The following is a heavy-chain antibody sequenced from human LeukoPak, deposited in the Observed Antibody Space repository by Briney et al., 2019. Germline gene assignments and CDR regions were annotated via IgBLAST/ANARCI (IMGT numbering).Heavy chain of an antibody. CDR3: ARGVYIAAAQYGY. D-gene: IGHD6-13*01. Sequence: RPSETLSLTCTVSGGSISSYYWSWIRQPPGKGLEWIGYIYYSGTTNYNPSLKCRVTISVDTSKNQFSLKLSSVTAADTAVYYCARGVYIAAAQYGYWGQGTLVTVSS. CDR2: IYYSGTT. CDR1: GGSISSYY. V-gene: IGHV4-59*01. J-gene: IGHJ4*02.